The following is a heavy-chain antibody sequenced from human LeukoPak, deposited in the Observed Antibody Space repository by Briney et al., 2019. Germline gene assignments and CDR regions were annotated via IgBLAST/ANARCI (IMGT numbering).Heavy chain of an antibody. CDR2: ISSSSSYI. J-gene: IGHJ5*01. CDR3: ATVFDF. Sequence: GGSLRLSCAASGFTFSSYSMTWVRQAPGKGLEWVSSISSSSSYINYADSVKGRFTSSRDNAKNSLYLQMNSLRAEDTAVYYCATVFDFWGQGTLVTVSS. V-gene: IGHV3-21*01. CDR1: GFTFSSYS.